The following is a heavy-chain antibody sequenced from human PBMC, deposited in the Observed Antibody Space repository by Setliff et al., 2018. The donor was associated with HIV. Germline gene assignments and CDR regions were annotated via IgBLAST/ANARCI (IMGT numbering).Heavy chain of an antibody. Sequence: GGSLRLSCAASGFTFDNFAMHWVRQAPGKVLEWVSTISWNSGTIDYADSVKGRFSISIDNAKNYLYLQMNSLRIEDTAFYYCAKDNSRLGSMLSAASIVDYWGQGTLVTVSS. CDR1: GFTFDNFA. D-gene: IGHD2-21*01. CDR2: ISWNSGTI. V-gene: IGHV3-9*01. CDR3: AKDNSRLGSMLSAASIVDY. J-gene: IGHJ4*02.